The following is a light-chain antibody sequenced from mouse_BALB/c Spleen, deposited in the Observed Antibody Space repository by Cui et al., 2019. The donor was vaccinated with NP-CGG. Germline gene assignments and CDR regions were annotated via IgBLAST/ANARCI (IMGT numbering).Light chain of an antibody. Sequence: VVTQESTLTTSPGETITFTCHSNTGAVTPSNYANWVQEKPDHLFTGLIGGTNNRAPGVPARFSGSLIGDKAALTITGAQTDDEAIYFCALLYSNHWVFGGGTKLTVL. J-gene: IGLJ1*01. CDR2: GTN. V-gene: IGLV1*01. CDR1: TGAVTPSNY. CDR3: ALLYSNHWV.